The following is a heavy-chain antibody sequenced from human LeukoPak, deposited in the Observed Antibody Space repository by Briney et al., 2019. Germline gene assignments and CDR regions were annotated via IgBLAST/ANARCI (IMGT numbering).Heavy chain of an antibody. Sequence: SETLSLTCTVSGGPISSSSYYWGWIRQPPGKGLEWIGSIYYSGSTYYNPSLKSRVTISVDTSKNQFSLKLSSVTAADTAVYYCARRGFSLPFDYWGQGTLVTVSS. CDR2: IYYSGST. CDR1: GGPISSSSYY. CDR3: ARRGFSLPFDY. J-gene: IGHJ4*02. V-gene: IGHV4-39*01.